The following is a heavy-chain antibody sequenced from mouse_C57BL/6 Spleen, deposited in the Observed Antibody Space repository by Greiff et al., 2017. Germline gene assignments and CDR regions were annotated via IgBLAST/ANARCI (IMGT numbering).Heavy chain of an antibody. CDR1: GYSITSGYY. V-gene: IGHV3-6*01. CDR3: ARGSSGYGHFDY. CDR2: ISYDGSN. Sequence: EVKLVESGPGLVKPSQSLSLTCSVTGYSITSGYYWNWIRQFPGNKLEWMGYISYDGSNNYNPSLKNRISITRDTSKNQFFLKLNSVTTEDTATYYCARGSSGYGHFDYWGQGTTLTVSS. D-gene: IGHD3-2*02. J-gene: IGHJ2*01.